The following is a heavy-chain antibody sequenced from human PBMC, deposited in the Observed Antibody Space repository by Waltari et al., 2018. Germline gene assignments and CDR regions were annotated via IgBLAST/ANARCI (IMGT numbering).Heavy chain of an antibody. V-gene: IGHV3-9*01. CDR1: GFTFDDYA. Sequence: EVQLVESGGGLVQPGRSLRLSCAASGFTFDDYAMHWFRQATGKGLAWVAGISWKSGSICYAGSVKGRFTMARDNAKNSLYLEKNSLRAEGTALYYCAKGVRATTTLDYWGQGTLVTVSS. J-gene: IGHJ4*02. CDR3: AKGVRATTTLDY. D-gene: IGHD1-26*01. CDR2: ISWKSGSI.